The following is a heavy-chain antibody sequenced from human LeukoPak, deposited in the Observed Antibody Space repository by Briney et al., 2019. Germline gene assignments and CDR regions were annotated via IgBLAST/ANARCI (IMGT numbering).Heavy chain of an antibody. D-gene: IGHD4-23*01. CDR2: IYYSGST. CDR1: GYSINSGYY. V-gene: IGHV4-61*01. CDR3: ARVSRGNSVGGDY. J-gene: IGHJ4*02. Sequence: SETLSLTCTVSGYSINSGYYWGWIRQSPRKGLEWIGYIYYSGSTNYNPSLKSRVTISLDTSKNQFSLKLSSVTAADTAVYYCARVSRGNSVGGDYWGQGTLVTVSS.